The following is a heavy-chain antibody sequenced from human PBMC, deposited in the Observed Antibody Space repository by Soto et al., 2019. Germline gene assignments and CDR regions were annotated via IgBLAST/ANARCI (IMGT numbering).Heavy chain of an antibody. J-gene: IGHJ6*02. CDR1: GFTFSSYG. CDR3: AKDVEWELLYYYGMDV. Sequence: GGSLRLSCAASGFTFSSYGMHWVRQAPSKELEWVAVISYDGSNKYYADSVKGRFTISRDNSKNTLYLQMNSLRAEDTAVYYCAKDVEWELLYYYGMDVWGQGTTVTVSS. CDR2: ISYDGSNK. V-gene: IGHV3-30*18. D-gene: IGHD1-26*01.